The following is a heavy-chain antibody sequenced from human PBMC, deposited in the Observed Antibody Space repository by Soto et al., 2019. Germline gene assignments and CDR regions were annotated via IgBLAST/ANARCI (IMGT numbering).Heavy chain of an antibody. J-gene: IGHJ5*02. CDR1: GGSISKNY. Sequence: SETLSLTCTVSGGSISKNYWTWIRQPPGKGLEWIGYVYYTGTTTYSPSLKSRVTTSVDTSMNQISLKLSSVTAADTAFYYCARLGGYYQSLDTWGQGTLVTVSS. V-gene: IGHV4-59*08. CDR3: ARLGGYYQSLDT. CDR2: VYYTGTT. D-gene: IGHD3-22*01.